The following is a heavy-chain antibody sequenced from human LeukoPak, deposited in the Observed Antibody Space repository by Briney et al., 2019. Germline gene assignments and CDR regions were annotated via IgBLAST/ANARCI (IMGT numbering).Heavy chain of an antibody. CDR3: ARGPPYIVVVTAIGFFDY. D-gene: IGHD2-21*02. J-gene: IGHJ4*02. V-gene: IGHV4-39*07. CDR2: IYYSGIT. CDR1: GGSISNSNSF. Sequence: PSETLSLTCTVSGGSISNSNSFWAWIRQPPGKGLEWIGTIYYSGITHYSPSLKSRVTISVDTSKNQFSLKLISVTAADTAVYYCARGPPYIVVVTAIGFFDYWGQGTLVTVSS.